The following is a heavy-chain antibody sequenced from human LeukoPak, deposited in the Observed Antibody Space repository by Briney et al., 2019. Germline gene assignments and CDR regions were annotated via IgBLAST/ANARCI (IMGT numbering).Heavy chain of an antibody. D-gene: IGHD6-19*01. CDR1: GSAFSSQA. CDR2: ISDSGDTT. Sequence: PGGSLRLSCAASGSAFSSQAMGWVRQAPGKGLEWVSVISDSGDTTYYADSVKGRFTISRDNSKNTLYLQMSSLRAEDTAKYYCAKDARRSDGWYFFDHWGQGALVTVSS. J-gene: IGHJ4*02. CDR3: AKDARRSDGWYFFDH. V-gene: IGHV3-23*01.